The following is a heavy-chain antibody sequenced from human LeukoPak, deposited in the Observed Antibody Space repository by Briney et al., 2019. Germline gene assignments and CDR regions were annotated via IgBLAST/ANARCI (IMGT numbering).Heavy chain of an antibody. CDR1: GFTFSSYW. Sequence: GGSLRLSCVASGFTFSSYWMSWVRQAPGKGLEWVANIKQDGSEKYYVDSVKGRFTISRDNAKNSLYLQMNSLRAEDTAVYYCARESFIVIAGYFHYYGMDVWGQGTTATVSS. J-gene: IGHJ6*02. CDR3: ARESFIVIAGYFHYYGMDV. D-gene: IGHD2/OR15-2a*01. V-gene: IGHV3-7*01. CDR2: IKQDGSEK.